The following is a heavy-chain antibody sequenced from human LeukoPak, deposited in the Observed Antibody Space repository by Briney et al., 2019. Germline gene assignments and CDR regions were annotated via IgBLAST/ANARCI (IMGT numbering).Heavy chain of an antibody. D-gene: IGHD4/OR15-4a*01. Sequence: GGSLRLSCAASGFSFSRYGMKWVRQAPGKGLEWLSYIRSSDSTTYYADSVKGRFTISRDNAKNSLYLQMDSLRAEDTAVYYCARGGRVLVGLIDYWGQGTLVTVSS. CDR3: ARGGRVLVGLIDY. V-gene: IGHV3-48*04. CDR2: IRSSDSTT. CDR1: GFSFSRYG. J-gene: IGHJ4*02.